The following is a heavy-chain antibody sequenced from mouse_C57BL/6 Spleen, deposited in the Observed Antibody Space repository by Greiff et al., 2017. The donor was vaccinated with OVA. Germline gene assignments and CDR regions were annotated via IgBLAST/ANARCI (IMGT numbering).Heavy chain of an antibody. D-gene: IGHD2-4*01. CDR2: IYPGSGNT. V-gene: IGHV1-76*01. CDR1: GYTFTDYY. J-gene: IGHJ3*01. CDR3: ASYDYDGVFAY. Sequence: QVQLQQSGAELVRPGASVKLSCKASGYTFTDYYINWVKQRPGQGLEWIARIYPGSGNTFYNEKFKGKATLTAEKSSSTAYMQLSSLTSEDSAVYFCASYDYDGVFAYWGQGTLVTVSA.